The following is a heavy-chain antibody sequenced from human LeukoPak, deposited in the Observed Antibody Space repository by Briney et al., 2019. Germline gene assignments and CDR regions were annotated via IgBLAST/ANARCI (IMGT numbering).Heavy chain of an antibody. CDR3: ARDYSSGWTEGGDY. D-gene: IGHD6-19*01. J-gene: IGHJ4*02. CDR1: GYTFTTYG. V-gene: IGHV1-18*01. CDR2: ISPYNGNT. Sequence: GASVKVSCKASGYTFTTYGISWVRQAPGQGLEWMGWISPYNGNTTYAQKLQGRVTMTTDTSTSTAYMELRSLRSDDTAVYYCARDYSSGWTEGGDYWGQGTLVTVSS.